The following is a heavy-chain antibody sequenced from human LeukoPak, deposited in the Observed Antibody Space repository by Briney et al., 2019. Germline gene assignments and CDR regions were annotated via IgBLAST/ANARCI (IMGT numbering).Heavy chain of an antibody. CDR2: IYSDDRI. CDR1: GLTVSSSY. CDR3: ARGGLDDDGDYPDAFDI. Sequence: GGSLRLSCAASGLTVSSSYMSWVRQAPGKGLEWVSIIYSDDRIFYADSVKGRFTISRDNAKNSLYLQMNSLRAEDTAVYYCARGGLDDDGDYPDAFDIWGQGTMVTVSS. J-gene: IGHJ3*02. D-gene: IGHD4-17*01. V-gene: IGHV3-53*01.